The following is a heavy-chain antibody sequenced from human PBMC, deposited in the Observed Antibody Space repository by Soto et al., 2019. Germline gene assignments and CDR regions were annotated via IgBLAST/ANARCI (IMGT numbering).Heavy chain of an antibody. J-gene: IGHJ4*02. D-gene: IGHD5-12*01. V-gene: IGHV3-30*18. Sequence: QVQLVESGGGVVQPGRSLRLSCAASGFTFSRFGIHWVRQAPCKGLGWVAVISYDGIDKNYADSVKGRLTISRENSKNMVYLQMNSLRAEDTAVYYCAKDLREMATIRPDYWGQGILVTVSS. CDR3: AKDLREMATIRPDY. CDR1: GFTFSRFG. CDR2: ISYDGIDK.